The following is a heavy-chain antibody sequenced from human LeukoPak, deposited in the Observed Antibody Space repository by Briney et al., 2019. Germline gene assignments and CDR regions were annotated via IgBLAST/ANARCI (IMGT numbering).Heavy chain of an antibody. V-gene: IGHV4-34*01. Sequence: SETLSLTCAVYGGSFSGYYWSWIRQPPGKGLEWIGEINHSGSTNYNPSLKSRVTISVDTSKNQFSLKLSSVTAADTAVYYCARHTARSSGYFTHKHYFDYWGQGTLVTVSS. J-gene: IGHJ4*02. CDR1: GGSFSGYY. CDR3: ARHTARSSGYFTHKHYFDY. CDR2: INHSGST. D-gene: IGHD3-22*01.